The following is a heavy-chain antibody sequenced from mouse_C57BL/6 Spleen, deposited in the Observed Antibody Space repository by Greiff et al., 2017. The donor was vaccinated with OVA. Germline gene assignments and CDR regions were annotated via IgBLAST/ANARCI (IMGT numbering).Heavy chain of an antibody. D-gene: IGHD1-1*01. Sequence: QVQLQQPGAELVKPGASVKMSCKASGYTFTSYWITWVKQRPGQGLEWIGDIYPGSGSTNYNEKFKSKATLTVDTSSSTAYMQLSSLTSEDSAVYYCARSLNYYGSSSGRCAYWGQGTLVTVSA. CDR3: ARSLNYYGSSSGRCAY. CDR2: IYPGSGST. J-gene: IGHJ3*01. CDR1: GYTFTSYW. V-gene: IGHV1-55*01.